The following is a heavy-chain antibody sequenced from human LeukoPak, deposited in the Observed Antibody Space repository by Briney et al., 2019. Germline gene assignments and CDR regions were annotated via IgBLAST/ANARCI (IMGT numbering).Heavy chain of an antibody. Sequence: GGSLRLSCAASGFTFSSYWMSWVRQAPGKGLEWVANIKPDGSEKYCVDSVKGRFTISRDNAKKSLYLQMNSLRAEDTAVYYCARGDFNDYGDYVDAFEIWGQGTMVTLSA. D-gene: IGHD4-17*01. CDR3: ARGDFNDYGDYVDAFEI. J-gene: IGHJ3*02. V-gene: IGHV3-7*01. CDR1: GFTFSSYW. CDR2: IKPDGSEK.